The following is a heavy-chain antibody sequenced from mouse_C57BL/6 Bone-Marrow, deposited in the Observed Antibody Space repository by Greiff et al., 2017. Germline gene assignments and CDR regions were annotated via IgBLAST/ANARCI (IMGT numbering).Heavy chain of an antibody. Sequence: VQLQQSGAELVRPGTSVKVSCKASGYAFTNYLIEWVKQRPGQGLEWIGVINPGSGGTNYNEKFKGKATLTADKSSSTAYMQLSSLTSEDSAVYFCARSMVPYYYAMDYWGQGTSVTVSS. CDR2: INPGSGGT. D-gene: IGHD2-2*01. CDR1: GYAFTNYL. V-gene: IGHV1-54*01. J-gene: IGHJ4*01. CDR3: ARSMVPYYYAMDY.